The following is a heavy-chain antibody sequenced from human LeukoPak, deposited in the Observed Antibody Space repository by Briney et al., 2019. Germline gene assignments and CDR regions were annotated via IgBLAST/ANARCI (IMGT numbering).Heavy chain of an antibody. J-gene: IGHJ5*02. CDR1: GGSISSGDYY. CDR2: IYYSGST. D-gene: IGHD6-13*01. CDR3: ARAEQLGWFDP. V-gene: IGHV4-30-4*08. Sequence: SETLSLTCTVSGGSISSGDYYWSWIRQPPGKGLEWIGYIYYSGSTYYNPSLKSRVTISVDTSKNQFSLKLSSVTAADTAVYYCARAEQLGWFDPWGQGTLVAVSS.